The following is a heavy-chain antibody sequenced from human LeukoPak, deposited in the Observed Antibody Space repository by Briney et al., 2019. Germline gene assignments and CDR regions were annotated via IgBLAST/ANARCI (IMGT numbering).Heavy chain of an antibody. CDR1: GFTFSSYG. Sequence: GRSLRLSCAASGFTFSSYGMHWVRQAPGKGLEWVAVISYDGSNKYYADSVKGRFTISRDNSKNTLYLQMNSLRAEDTAVYYCAKPGLLWFNWFDPWGQGTLVTVS. D-gene: IGHD3-10*01. J-gene: IGHJ5*02. V-gene: IGHV3-30*18. CDR3: AKPGLLWFNWFDP. CDR2: ISYDGSNK.